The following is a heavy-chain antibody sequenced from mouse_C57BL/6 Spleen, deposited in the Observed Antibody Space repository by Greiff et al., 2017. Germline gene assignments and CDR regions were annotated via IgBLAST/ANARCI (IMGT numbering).Heavy chain of an antibody. CDR3: ARGELHRGYFDY. CDR2: INPSNGGT. J-gene: IGHJ2*01. CDR1: GYTFTSYW. V-gene: IGHV1-53*01. D-gene: IGHD2-1*01. Sequence: VQLQQPGTELVKPGASVKLSCKASGYTFTSYWMHWVKQRPGQGLEWIGNINPSNGGTNYNEKFKSKATLAVDKSSSTAYMQLSSLTSEDSAVYYCARGELHRGYFDYWGQGTTLTVSS.